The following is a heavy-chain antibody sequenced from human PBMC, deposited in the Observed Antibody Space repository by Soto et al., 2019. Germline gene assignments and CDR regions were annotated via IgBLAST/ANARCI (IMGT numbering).Heavy chain of an antibody. CDR2: INQDGTEK. D-gene: IGHD3-10*01. V-gene: IGHV3-7*01. CDR1: GFTFSRYW. J-gene: IGHJ4*02. CDR3: AKAPDGSGREYYCDY. Sequence: EVQLVESGGGVVQPGGSLRLSCATSGFTFSRYWMTWVRQVPGKGLEWVANINQDGTEKYYLASVKGRFTISRDNAKDSLDLQMNALIADDTAVYYCAKAPDGSGREYYCDYWGQGTLVTVSS.